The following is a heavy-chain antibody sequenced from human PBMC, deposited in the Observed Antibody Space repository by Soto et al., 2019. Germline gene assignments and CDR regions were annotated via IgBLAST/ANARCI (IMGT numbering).Heavy chain of an antibody. CDR1: GGSISSYY. D-gene: IGHD5-12*01. CDR2: IYYSGST. Sequence: ETLSLTCTVSGGSISSYYWSWIRQPPGKGLEWIGYIYYSGSTDYNPSLKSRVTISVDTSKNQFSLKLSSVTAADTAVYYCARHVSSGYTLSFDYWGQGTLVTVSS. V-gene: IGHV4-59*08. J-gene: IGHJ4*02. CDR3: ARHVSSGYTLSFDY.